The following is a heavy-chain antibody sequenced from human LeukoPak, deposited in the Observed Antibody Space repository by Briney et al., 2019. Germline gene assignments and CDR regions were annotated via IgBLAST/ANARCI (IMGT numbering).Heavy chain of an antibody. Sequence: ASVKVSCKVSGYTLTELSIHWVRQAPGKGLEWMGGFDPEDGETIYAQKFQGRVTITADESTSTAYMELSSLRSEDTAVYYCASTMGDWGQGTLVTVSS. CDR1: GYTLTELS. V-gene: IGHV1-24*01. CDR3: ASTMGD. CDR2: FDPEDGET. J-gene: IGHJ4*02. D-gene: IGHD3-16*01.